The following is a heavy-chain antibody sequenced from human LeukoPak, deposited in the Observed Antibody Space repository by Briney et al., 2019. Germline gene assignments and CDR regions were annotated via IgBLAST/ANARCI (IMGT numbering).Heavy chain of an antibody. CDR1: GFTFSSYA. V-gene: IGHV3-30*04. CDR3: AKSTVYDSSGYLDY. Sequence: GGSLRLSCAASGFTFSSYAMHWVRQAPGKGLEWVTSISYDGSTKYYADSVKGRFTISRDNSKNTLYLQMNSLRAEDTAVYYCAKSTVYDSSGYLDYWGQGTLVTVSS. D-gene: IGHD3-22*01. J-gene: IGHJ4*02. CDR2: ISYDGSTK.